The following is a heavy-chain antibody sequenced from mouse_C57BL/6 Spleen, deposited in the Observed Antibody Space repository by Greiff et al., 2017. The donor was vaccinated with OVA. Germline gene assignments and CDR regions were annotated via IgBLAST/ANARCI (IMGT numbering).Heavy chain of an antibody. Sequence: EVQGVESGPVLVKPGASVKMSCKASGYTFTDYYMNWVKQSHGKSLEWIGVINPYNGGTSYNQKFKGKATLTVDKSSSTAYMELNSLTSEDSAVYYCARWGDGSYYFDYWGQGTTLTVSS. CDR1: GYTFTDYY. CDR3: ARWGDGSYYFDY. CDR2: INPYNGGT. D-gene: IGHD2-3*01. J-gene: IGHJ2*01. V-gene: IGHV1-19*01.